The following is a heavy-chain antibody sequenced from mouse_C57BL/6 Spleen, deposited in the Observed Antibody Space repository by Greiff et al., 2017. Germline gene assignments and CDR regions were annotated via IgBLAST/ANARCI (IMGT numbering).Heavy chain of an antibody. CDR1: GYTFTSYW. D-gene: IGHD3-2*02. CDR3: ARRDSAGYTYYAMDY. CDR2: IDPSGSDT. V-gene: IGHV1-69*01. J-gene: IGHJ4*01. Sequence: QVQLQQPGAELVMPGASVKLSCKASGYTFTSYWMHWVKQRPGQGLEWIGAIDPSGSDTNYNQKVKGKSTLTVDKSSSPAYMQLSSLTSEDSAVYDGARRDSAGYTYYAMDYWGQGTSVTVSS.